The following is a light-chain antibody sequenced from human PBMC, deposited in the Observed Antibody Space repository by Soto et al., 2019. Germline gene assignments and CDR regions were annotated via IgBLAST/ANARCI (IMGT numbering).Light chain of an antibody. V-gene: IGKV1-12*01. J-gene: IGKJ4*01. CDR3: QQANGFPVA. Sequence: DIQMTQSPSSVSASVGDRVTITCRASQGVSGWLAWYQQKPGKAPKILIYSVSSLQSGVPARFSGSGSGTDFALTISSLQPDDFATYYCQQANGFPVAFGGGTRVEIK. CDR2: SVS. CDR1: QGVSGW.